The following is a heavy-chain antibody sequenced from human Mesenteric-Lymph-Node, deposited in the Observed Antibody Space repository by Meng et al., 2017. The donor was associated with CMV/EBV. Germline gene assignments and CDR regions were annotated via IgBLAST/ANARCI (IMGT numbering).Heavy chain of an antibody. J-gene: IGHJ4*02. CDR1: GGSISSYY. Sequence: SETLSLTCTVSGGSISSYYWSWIRQPPGKGLEWIGYIYYSGSTNYNPSLKSRVTISVDTSKNQFSLNLNSVTAADTAVYYCARSCSAMTCRLDNWGQGTLVTVSS. CDR3: ARSCSAMTCRLDN. D-gene: IGHD2-15*01. V-gene: IGHV4-59*01. CDR2: IYYSGST.